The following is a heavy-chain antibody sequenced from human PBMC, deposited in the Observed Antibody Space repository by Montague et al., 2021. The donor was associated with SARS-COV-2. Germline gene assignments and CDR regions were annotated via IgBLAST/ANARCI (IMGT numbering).Heavy chain of an antibody. CDR2: ISGSGGST. CDR3: AKAPPQTYYDFWSGYTDPLFNGNCYYYYGMDV. J-gene: IGHJ6*02. CDR1: GFTFSSYA. V-gene: IGHV3-23*01. D-gene: IGHD3-3*01. Sequence: SLRLSCAASGFTFSSYAMSWVRQAPGKGLEWVSAISGSGGSTYYADSVKGRFTISRDNSKNTLYLQMNSLRAEDTAVYYCAKAPPQTYYDFWSGYTDPLFNGNCYYYYGMDVWGQGTTVTVSS.